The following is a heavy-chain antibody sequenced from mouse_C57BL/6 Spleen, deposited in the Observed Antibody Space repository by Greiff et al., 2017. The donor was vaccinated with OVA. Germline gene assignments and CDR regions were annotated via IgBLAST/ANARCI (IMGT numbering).Heavy chain of an antibody. Sequence: VQLQQPGAELVKPGASVKMSCKASGYTFTSYWITWVKQRPGQGLEWIGDIYPGSGSTNYSEKFKSKATLTVDTSSSTAYMQLSSLTSEDSAVYYCARSPGDYDVRYAMDYWGQGTSVTVSS. D-gene: IGHD2-4*01. CDR2: IYPGSGST. J-gene: IGHJ4*01. CDR3: ARSPGDYDVRYAMDY. CDR1: GYTFTSYW. V-gene: IGHV1-55*01.